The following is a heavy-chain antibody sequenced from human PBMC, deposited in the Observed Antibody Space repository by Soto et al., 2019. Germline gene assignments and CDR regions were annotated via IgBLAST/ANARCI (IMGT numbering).Heavy chain of an antibody. Sequence: PGGSLRLSCAASGFTFSSYAMSWVRQAPGKGLEWVSAISGSGGSTYYADSVKGRFTISRDNSKNTLYLQMNSPRAEDTAVYYCAKEEARRFLEWLFSPGYFDYWGQGTLVTVSS. D-gene: IGHD3-3*01. CDR1: GFTFSSYA. V-gene: IGHV3-23*01. CDR3: AKEEARRFLEWLFSPGYFDY. CDR2: ISGSGGST. J-gene: IGHJ4*02.